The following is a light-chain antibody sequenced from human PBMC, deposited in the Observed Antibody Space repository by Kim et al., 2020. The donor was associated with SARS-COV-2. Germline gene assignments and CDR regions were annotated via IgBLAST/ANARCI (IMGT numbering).Light chain of an antibody. V-gene: IGKV1-5*03. Sequence: SVGDRVTLTGRASQSISSWLAWYQQKPGKAPKLLIYKASSLESGVPSRFSGSGSGTEFTLTISSLQPDDFATYYCQQYNSYSALTFGGGTKVDIK. CDR1: QSISSW. CDR3: QQYNSYSALT. CDR2: KAS. J-gene: IGKJ4*01.